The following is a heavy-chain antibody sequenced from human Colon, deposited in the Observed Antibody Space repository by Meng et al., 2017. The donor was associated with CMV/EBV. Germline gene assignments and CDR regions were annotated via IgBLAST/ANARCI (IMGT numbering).Heavy chain of an antibody. CDR2: IYNQDGGT. CDR3: VRESWYFDY. V-gene: IGHV1-2*02. CDR1: RCTFSANH. J-gene: IGHJ4*02. Sequence: QVQLVESGTDAKKPGASVTFSCKTSRCTFSANHLHWVRQAPGQGREWMVWIYNQDGGTYFDQKFQDRVTLTRDKSITTAYMEVSGLTSDNTSIYYCVRESWYFDYWGEGTLVTVSS. D-gene: IGHD6-13*01.